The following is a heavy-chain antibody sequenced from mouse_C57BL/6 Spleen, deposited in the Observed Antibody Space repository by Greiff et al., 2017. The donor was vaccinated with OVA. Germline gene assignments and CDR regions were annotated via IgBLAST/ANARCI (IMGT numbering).Heavy chain of an antibody. CDR1: GYTFTDYY. CDR2: INPNNGGT. CDR3: ARRGGDDDYFDY. D-gene: IGHD2-3*01. J-gene: IGHJ2*01. Sequence: EVQLQQSGPELVKPGASVKISCKASGYTFTDYYMNWVKQSHGKSLEWIGDINPNNGGTSYNQKFKGKATLTVDKSSSTAYMELRSLTSEDSAVYYCARRGGDDDYFDYWGQGTTLTVSS. V-gene: IGHV1-26*01.